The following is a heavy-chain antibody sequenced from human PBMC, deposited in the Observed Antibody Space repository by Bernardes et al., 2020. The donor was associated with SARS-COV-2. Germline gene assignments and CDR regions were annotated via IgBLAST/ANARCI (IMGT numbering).Heavy chain of an antibody. CDR2: IWYDGSNK. J-gene: IGHJ6*03. CDR3: AREYNWRDPNYMDV. Sequence: GGSLRLSCAASGFTFSSYGMHWVRQAPGKGLEWVAVIWYDGSNKYYADSVRGRFTITRDNSKNTLYLQMNSLRAEDTAVYYCAREYNWRDPNYMDVWGKGTTVTVSS. V-gene: IGHV3-33*01. D-gene: IGHD1-20*01. CDR1: GFTFSSYG.